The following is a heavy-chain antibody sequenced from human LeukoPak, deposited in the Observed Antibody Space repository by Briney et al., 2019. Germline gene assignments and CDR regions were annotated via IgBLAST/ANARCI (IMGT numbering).Heavy chain of an antibody. J-gene: IGHJ4*02. Sequence: SQTLSLTCTVSGGSISSGSYYWSWIRQPAGKGLEWIGRIYTSGSTNYNPSLKSRVTISVDTSKNQFSLKLSSVTAADTAVYYCARVVRIIIVGATYYFDYWGQGTLVTVSS. CDR3: ARVVRIIIVGATYYFDY. D-gene: IGHD1-26*01. V-gene: IGHV4-61*02. CDR2: IYTSGST. CDR1: GGSISSGSYY.